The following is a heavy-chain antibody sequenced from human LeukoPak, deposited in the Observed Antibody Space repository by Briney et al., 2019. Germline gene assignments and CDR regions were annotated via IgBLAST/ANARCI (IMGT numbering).Heavy chain of an antibody. J-gene: IGHJ4*02. D-gene: IGHD5-12*01. CDR3: AGGYCGYRSDY. CDR1: GFTFSNYW. CDR2: IKSDGTTT. Sequence: GGSLRLSCAASGFTFSNYWMHSVRQAPGKGPVWVSRIKSDGTTTNYADSVKGRFTIYRDNAKNTLYLQMNGLRVEDTAVYYCAGGYCGYRSDYWGQGTLVTVSS. V-gene: IGHV3-74*01.